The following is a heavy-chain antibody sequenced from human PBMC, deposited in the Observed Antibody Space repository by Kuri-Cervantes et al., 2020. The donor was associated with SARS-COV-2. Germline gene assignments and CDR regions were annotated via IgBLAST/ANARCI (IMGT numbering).Heavy chain of an antibody. Sequence: ASVKVSCKASGYTFTGYYMHWVRQAPGQGLEWMGWINPNSGGTNYAQKFQGWVTMTRDTSISTVYMELSRLRSDDTAVYYCARSTPFRRLMVISQGGAFDTWGQGTMVTVSS. CDR2: INPNSGGT. D-gene: IGHD2-8*01. V-gene: IGHV1-2*04. J-gene: IGHJ3*02. CDR1: GYTFTGYY. CDR3: ARSTPFRRLMVISQGGAFDT.